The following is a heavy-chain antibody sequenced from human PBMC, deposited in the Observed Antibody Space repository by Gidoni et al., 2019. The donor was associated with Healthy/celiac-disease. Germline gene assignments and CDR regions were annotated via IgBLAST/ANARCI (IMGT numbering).Heavy chain of an antibody. V-gene: IGHV3-7*01. CDR2: IKPDGSEK. CDR3: ARDPTVDY. Sequence: EVQLVESGGGLVQPGGSLRLSCAASGFTFGTTWMGWVRQAPGKGLEWVANIKPDGSEKYYVDSVKGRFTISRDNAETSVYLQMNSLRVEDTAVYYCARDPTVDYWGQGTLVTVSS. CDR1: GFTFGTTW. J-gene: IGHJ4*02.